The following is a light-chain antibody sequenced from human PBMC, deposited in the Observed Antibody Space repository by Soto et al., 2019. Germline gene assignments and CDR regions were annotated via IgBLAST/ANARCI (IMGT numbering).Light chain of an antibody. CDR3: QQYNHWPPIT. Sequence: VMTQAPATLSVSPGERATLSCRASQTINNNVAWYQLKDGQVPRLAIYGASTRATDIPARFSGSGSGTEFTLTISSLQSEDFAVYYCQQYNHWPPITFGQGTRLENK. V-gene: IGKV3-15*01. J-gene: IGKJ5*01. CDR2: GAS. CDR1: QTINNN.